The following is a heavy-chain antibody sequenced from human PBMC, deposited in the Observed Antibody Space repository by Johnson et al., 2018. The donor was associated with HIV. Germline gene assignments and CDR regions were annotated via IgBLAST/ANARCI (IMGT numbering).Heavy chain of an antibody. D-gene: IGHD4-23*01. CDR2: IYSGGST. V-gene: IGHV3-66*01. CDR3: ARDFNSGSPDGAFDI. CDR1: GFTFSDYY. Sequence: VQLVESGGGLVKPGGSLRLSCAASGFTFSDYYMSWIRQAPGKGLEWVSVIYSGGSTYYADSVKGRFTISRDNSKNTLYLQMNSLRAEDTALYYCARDFNSGSPDGAFDIWGQGTMVTVSS. J-gene: IGHJ3*02.